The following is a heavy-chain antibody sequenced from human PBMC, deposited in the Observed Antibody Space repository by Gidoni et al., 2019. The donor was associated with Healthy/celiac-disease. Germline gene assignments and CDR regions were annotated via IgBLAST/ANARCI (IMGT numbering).Heavy chain of an antibody. J-gene: IGHJ4*02. CDR1: GFTFSSYA. CDR3: AKVPKRSGYDRGDFDY. Sequence: EVQLLESGGGLVQPGGSLRLSCAASGFTFSSYAMSWVRQAPGKGLEWVSAISGSGGRTNSADSVKGRFTISRDNSKNTLYLQMNSLRAEDTAVYYCAKVPKRSGYDRGDFDYWGQGTLVTVSS. CDR2: ISGSGGRT. D-gene: IGHD5-12*01. V-gene: IGHV3-23*01.